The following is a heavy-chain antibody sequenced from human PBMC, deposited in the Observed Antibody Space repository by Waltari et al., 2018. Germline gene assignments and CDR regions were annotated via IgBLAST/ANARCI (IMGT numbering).Heavy chain of an antibody. J-gene: IGHJ4*02. D-gene: IGHD6-13*01. CDR3: ARGGRPQSSWYLSY. CDR1: GGSISSYY. V-gene: IGHV4-59*01. CDR2: IYYSGST. Sequence: QVQLQESGPGLVKPSETLSLTCTVSGGSISSYYWSWLRQPPGKGLEWIGYIYYSGSTNYNPSLKSRVTISVDTSKNQFSLKLSSVTAADTAVYYCARGGRPQSSWYLSYWGQGTLVTVSS.